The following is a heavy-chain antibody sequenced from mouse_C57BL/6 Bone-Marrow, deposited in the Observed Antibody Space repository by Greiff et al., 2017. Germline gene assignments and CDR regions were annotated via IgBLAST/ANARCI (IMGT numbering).Heavy chain of an antibody. D-gene: IGHD1-2*01. CDR2: IRSKSNNYAT. Sequence: EVQGVESGGGLVQPKGSLKLSCAASGFSFNTYAMNWVRQAPGKGLEWVARIRSKSNNYATYYADSVKDRFTISRDDSESMLYLQMNNLKTEDTAMYYCVRHDYYGRYFDVWGTGTTVTVSS. CDR1: GFSFNTYA. J-gene: IGHJ1*03. CDR3: VRHDYYGRYFDV. V-gene: IGHV10-1*01.